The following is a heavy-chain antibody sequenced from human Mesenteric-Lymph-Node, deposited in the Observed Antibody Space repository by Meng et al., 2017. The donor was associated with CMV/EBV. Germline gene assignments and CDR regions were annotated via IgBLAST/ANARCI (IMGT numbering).Heavy chain of an antibody. V-gene: IGHV1-69*02. J-gene: IGHJ5*02. Sequence: QVQLVQSGAEVKKPGSSVKVSCKASGGTFSSYTISWVRQAPGQGLEGMGRITPILGIANSAQKFQGRVRITADKSTGKAYMELSSLRSEDTAVYYCAGGIAAAGSRWFDPWGQGTLVTVSS. CDR1: GGTFSSYT. CDR2: ITPILGIA. CDR3: AGGIAAAGSRWFDP. D-gene: IGHD6-13*01.